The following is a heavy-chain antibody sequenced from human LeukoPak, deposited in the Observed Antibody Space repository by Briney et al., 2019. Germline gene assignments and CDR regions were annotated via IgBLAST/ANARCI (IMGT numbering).Heavy chain of an antibody. CDR1: GFNFSRYS. D-gene: IGHD2-2*02. Sequence: PGGSLRLSCAASGFNFSRYSMNWVRQAPGKGLEWVSSISSSSSYIYYADSVQGRFTISRDNAKNSLYLQMNSLRAEDTAVYYCARGQNIVVVPAAINYMDVWGKGTTVTVSS. CDR2: ISSSSSYI. V-gene: IGHV3-21*01. J-gene: IGHJ6*03. CDR3: ARGQNIVVVPAAINYMDV.